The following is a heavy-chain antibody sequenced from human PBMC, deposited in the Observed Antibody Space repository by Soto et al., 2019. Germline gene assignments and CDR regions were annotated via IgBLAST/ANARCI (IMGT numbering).Heavy chain of an antibody. D-gene: IGHD4-17*01. Sequence: PSETLSLTCTVSGGSVSSGDYYWSWIRQPPGKGLEWIGYISDSGNTYYNPSLKSRVTISVDTSKNQFSLKLSSVTAADTAVYYCARDNTVTRRYYYYGMDVWGQGTTVTV. CDR3: ARDNTVTRRYYYYGMDV. J-gene: IGHJ6*02. V-gene: IGHV4-30-4*01. CDR1: GGSVSSGDYY. CDR2: ISDSGNT.